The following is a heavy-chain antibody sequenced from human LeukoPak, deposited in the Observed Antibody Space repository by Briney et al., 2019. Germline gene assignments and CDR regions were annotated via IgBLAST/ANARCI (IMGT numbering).Heavy chain of an antibody. J-gene: IGHJ5*02. CDR1: GDSVSSNSAA. CDR3: ARDRGYCSSTSCYSSRGFDP. V-gene: IGHV6-1*01. CDR2: TYYRSKWYN. D-gene: IGHD2-2*02. Sequence: SQTLSLTCAISGDSVSSNSAAWNWIRQSPSRDLEWLGRTYYRSKWYNDYAVSVKSRITINPDTSKNQFSLQLNSVTPEDTAVYYCARDRGYCSSTSCYSSRGFDPWGQGTLVTVSS.